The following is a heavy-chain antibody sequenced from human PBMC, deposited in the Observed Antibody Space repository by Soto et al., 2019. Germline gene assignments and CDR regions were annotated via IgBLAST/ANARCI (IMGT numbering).Heavy chain of an antibody. J-gene: IGHJ5*02. V-gene: IGHV4-39*07. Sequence: SETLSLTCTVSGGSISSSSYYWGWIRQPPGKGLEWIGSIYHSGSTYYNPSLKSRVTISVDRSKNQFSLKLSSVTAADTAVYYCARVPGPWGQGTLVTVSS. CDR2: IYHSGST. CDR3: ARVPGP. CDR1: GGSISSSSYY.